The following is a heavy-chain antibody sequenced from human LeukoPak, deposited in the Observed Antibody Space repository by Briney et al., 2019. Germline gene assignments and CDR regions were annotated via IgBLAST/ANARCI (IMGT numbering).Heavy chain of an antibody. CDR1: GGSISHYY. J-gene: IGHJ6*02. Sequence: SETLSLTCTVSGGSISHYYWSWIRQSPGKGLEWIGYIYYSGTTNYNPSLKSRVTISVDTSRNQFSLQLRSVTAADTAVYYCAREDPQTTVPEGMDVWGQGATVIVSS. CDR3: AREDPQTTVPEGMDV. V-gene: IGHV4-59*01. CDR2: IYYSGTT. D-gene: IGHD4-17*01.